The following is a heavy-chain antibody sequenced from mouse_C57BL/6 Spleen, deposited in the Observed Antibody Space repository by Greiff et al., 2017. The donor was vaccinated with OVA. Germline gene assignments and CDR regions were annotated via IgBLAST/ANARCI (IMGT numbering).Heavy chain of an antibody. CDR3: AKTSYGSTPMDY. J-gene: IGHJ4*01. CDR1: GFSLTSYG. V-gene: IGHV2-5*01. Sequence: VKLVESGPGLVQPSQSLSITCTVSGFSLTSYGVHWVRQSPGKGLEWLGVIWRGGSTDYNAAFMSRLSITKDNSKSQVFFKMNSLQADDTAIYYCAKTSYGSTPMDYWGQGTSVTVSS. CDR2: IWRGGST. D-gene: IGHD1-1*01.